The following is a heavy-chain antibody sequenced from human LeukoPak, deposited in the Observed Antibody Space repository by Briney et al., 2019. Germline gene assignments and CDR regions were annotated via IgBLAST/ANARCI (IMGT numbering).Heavy chain of an antibody. CDR1: GGSISSGGYY. CDR3: ARDRGSSGLDY. V-gene: IGHV4-31*03. CDR2: IYYSGGT. J-gene: IGHJ4*02. D-gene: IGHD6-6*01. Sequence: SETLSLTCTVSGGSISSGGYYWSWIRQHPGKGLEWIGYIYYSGGTYYNPSLKSRVTISVDTSKNQFSLKLSSVTAADTAVYYCARDRGSSGLDYWGQGTLVTVSS.